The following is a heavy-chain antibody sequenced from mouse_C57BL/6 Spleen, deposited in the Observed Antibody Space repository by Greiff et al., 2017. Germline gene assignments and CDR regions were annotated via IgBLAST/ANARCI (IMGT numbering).Heavy chain of an antibody. CDR2: IDPANGNT. CDR3: ARSPYYYGSSQDYAMDY. D-gene: IGHD1-1*01. CDR1: GFNIKNTY. V-gene: IGHV14-3*01. J-gene: IGHJ4*01. Sequence: EVQLQESVAELVRPGASVKLSCTASGFNIKNTYMHWVKQRPEQGLEWIGRIDPANGNTKYAPKFQGKATITADTSSNTAYLQLSSLTSEDTAIYYCARSPYYYGSSQDYAMDYWGQGTSVTVSS.